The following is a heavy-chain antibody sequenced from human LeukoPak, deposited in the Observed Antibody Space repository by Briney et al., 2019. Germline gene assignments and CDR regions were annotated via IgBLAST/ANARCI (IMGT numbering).Heavy chain of an antibody. Sequence: SETLSLTCAVYGGSFSGYYWSWIRQPPGKGLEWIGEINHSGSTDYNPSLKSRVTISVDTSKNQFSLKLSSVTAADTAVYYCARRSYDGSGYYYVDYWGQGTLVTVSS. D-gene: IGHD3-22*01. V-gene: IGHV4-34*01. CDR1: GGSFSGYY. CDR3: ARRSYDGSGYYYVDY. J-gene: IGHJ4*02. CDR2: INHSGST.